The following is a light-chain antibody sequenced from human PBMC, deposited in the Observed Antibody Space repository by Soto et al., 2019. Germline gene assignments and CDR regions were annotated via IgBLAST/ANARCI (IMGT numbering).Light chain of an antibody. V-gene: IGKV1-5*03. CDR2: KAS. Sequence: DIQMTPSPSTLSGSVGDRVTITCRASQTISSWLAWYQQKPGKAPKLLIYKASTLKSGVPSGFSGSGSGTEFTLTISSLQPDDFATYYCQHYNSYSEAFGQGTKVDI. J-gene: IGKJ1*01. CDR3: QHYNSYSEA. CDR1: QTISSW.